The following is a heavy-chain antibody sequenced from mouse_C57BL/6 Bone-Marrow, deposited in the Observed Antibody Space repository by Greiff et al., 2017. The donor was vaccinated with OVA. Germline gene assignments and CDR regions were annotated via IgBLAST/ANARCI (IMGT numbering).Heavy chain of an antibody. D-gene: IGHD1-1*01. Sequence: EVQRVESGGDLVKPGGSLKLSCAASGFTFSSYGMSWVRQTPDKRLEWVATISSGGSYTYYPDSVKGRFTISRNNAKNTLYLQMSSLKSEDTAMYYCARQPYGSSYWYFDVWGTGTTVTVSS. CDR2: ISSGGSYT. J-gene: IGHJ1*03. CDR1: GFTFSSYG. CDR3: ARQPYGSSYWYFDV. V-gene: IGHV5-6*01.